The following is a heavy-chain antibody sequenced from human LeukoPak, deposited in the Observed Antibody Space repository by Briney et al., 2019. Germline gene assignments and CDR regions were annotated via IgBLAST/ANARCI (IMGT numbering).Heavy chain of an antibody. CDR1: GGSISSSSYY. Sequence: SETLSLTCTVSGGSISSSSYYWGWIRQPPGKGLEWTGSIYYSGSTYYNPSLKSRVTISVETSKNHFSLKVSSVTAADMAVYYCARDRHWNDGGWWFDPWGQGTLVTVSS. V-gene: IGHV4-39*07. D-gene: IGHD1-1*01. J-gene: IGHJ5*02. CDR2: IYYSGST. CDR3: ARDRHWNDGGWWFDP.